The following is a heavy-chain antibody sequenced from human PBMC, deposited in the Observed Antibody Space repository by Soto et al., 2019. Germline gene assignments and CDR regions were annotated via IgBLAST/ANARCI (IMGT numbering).Heavy chain of an antibody. CDR3: AIFSPDIVVVVAATHVSFDI. J-gene: IGHJ3*02. V-gene: IGHV1-69*13. CDR2: IIPIFGTA. Sequence: SVKVSCKASGGTFSSYAISWVRQAPGQGLGWMGGIIPIFGTANYAQKFQGRVTITADESTSTAYMELSSLRSEDTAVYYCAIFSPDIVVVVAATHVSFDIWGQGTMVTVSS. D-gene: IGHD2-15*01. CDR1: GGTFSSYA.